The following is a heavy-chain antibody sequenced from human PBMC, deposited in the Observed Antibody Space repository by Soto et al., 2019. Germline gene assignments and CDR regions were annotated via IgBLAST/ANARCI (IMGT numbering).Heavy chain of an antibody. J-gene: IGHJ3*02. CDR3: VQPRGFGVFDAYDI. CDR2: ISGSGGST. Sequence: PGGSLRLSCGASVFTFSAYAMSGARQAPGKGLVWVSAISGSGGSTFYADSVKGRFTISRDNYMNTIYLQMNSLGTEDTAVYYCVQPRGFGVFDAYDIWGPGTMVTVSS. D-gene: IGHD3-10*01. V-gene: IGHV3-23*01. CDR1: VFTFSAYA.